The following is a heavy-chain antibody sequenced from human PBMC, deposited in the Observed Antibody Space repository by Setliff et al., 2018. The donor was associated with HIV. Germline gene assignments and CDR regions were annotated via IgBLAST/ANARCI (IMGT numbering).Heavy chain of an antibody. CDR2: IYSSGST. D-gene: IGHD6-13*01. V-gene: IGHV4-61*08. CDR1: GGSISSGGFY. Sequence: KPSETLSLTCTVTGGSISSGGFYWTWIRQHPGKGLEWLGHIYSSGSTNYNPSLKSRVTISVDTSKNQFSLKLYSVTAADTAVYYGARVYSRSWFFFDHWGQGILVTVSS. J-gene: IGHJ4*02. CDR3: ARVYSRSWFFFDH.